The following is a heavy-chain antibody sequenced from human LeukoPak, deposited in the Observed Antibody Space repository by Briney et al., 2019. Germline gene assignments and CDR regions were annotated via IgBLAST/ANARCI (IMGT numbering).Heavy chain of an antibody. CDR1: GISFSTYA. CDR2: ITPIFDIA. J-gene: IGHJ4*02. Sequence: SVKVSCKASGISFSTYAISWVRQAPGQGLEWVGGITPIFDIAFYGQKFQGRVTITADESTDTAYMELSSLKSEDTAVYFCASAVVVSAASFGYWGQGTLVTVSS. D-gene: IGHD2-2*01. V-gene: IGHV1-69*13. CDR3: ASAVVVSAASFGY.